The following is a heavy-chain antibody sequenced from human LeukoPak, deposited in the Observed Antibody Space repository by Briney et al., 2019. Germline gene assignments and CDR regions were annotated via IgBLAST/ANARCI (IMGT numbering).Heavy chain of an antibody. J-gene: IGHJ4*02. V-gene: IGHV1-8*01. Sequence: GASVKVSCKASGYTFTSFDINWVRQATGQGLEWMGWMNPNSGNTGYAPKFQGRVTMTRDTSINTAYMELSSLRPEDTAVYYCATIRSHIAVGVTPDYWGQGTLVTVSS. CDR1: GYTFTSFD. CDR3: ATIRSHIAVGVTPDY. CDR2: MNPNSGNT. D-gene: IGHD6-19*01.